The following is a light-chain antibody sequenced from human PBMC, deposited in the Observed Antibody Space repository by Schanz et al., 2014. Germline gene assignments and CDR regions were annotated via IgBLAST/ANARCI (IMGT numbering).Light chain of an antibody. V-gene: IGKV1-5*01. J-gene: IGKJ2*02. CDR2: DAS. CDR1: FDISPW. CDR3: QQYNNYSPGT. Sequence: DILLTQSPSTLSASVGDRVTITCRAPFDISPWLAWYQQKPGKAPKLLIYDASSLESGVPSRFSGSGSETEFTLTISSLQPDDFATYYCQQYNNYSPGTFGQGTKLAIK.